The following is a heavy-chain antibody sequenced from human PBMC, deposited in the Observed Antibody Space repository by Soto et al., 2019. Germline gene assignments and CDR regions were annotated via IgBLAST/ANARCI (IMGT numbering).Heavy chain of an antibody. CDR1: GFTFPTYA. Sequence: EVQLLESGGDLVQPGGSLRLSCAASGFTFPTYAMTWVRRAPGKGLEWVSTITHIGDGSYYADSVMGRFTISRDNSKNTLYLQMSGLRAEDTAVYYCARGGPRDGYRDLDYWGQGTQVTVSS. V-gene: IGHV3-23*01. CDR2: ITHIGDGS. CDR3: ARGGPRDGYRDLDY. D-gene: IGHD5-18*01. J-gene: IGHJ4*02.